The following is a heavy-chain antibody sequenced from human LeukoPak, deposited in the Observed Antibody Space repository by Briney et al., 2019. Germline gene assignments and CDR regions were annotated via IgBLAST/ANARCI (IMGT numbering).Heavy chain of an antibody. CDR2: IVGSGGIT. V-gene: IGHV3-23*01. Sequence: GGSLRLSCVASGFTFSSYAMNWVRQTPGKGLEWVSGIVGSGGITYYADSVKGRFTIPRDNSKKTLYLQMNSLRAEDTAVYYCAKDGWNDIPDYWGQGTLVTVSS. J-gene: IGHJ4*02. D-gene: IGHD1-1*01. CDR1: GFTFSSYA. CDR3: AKDGWNDIPDY.